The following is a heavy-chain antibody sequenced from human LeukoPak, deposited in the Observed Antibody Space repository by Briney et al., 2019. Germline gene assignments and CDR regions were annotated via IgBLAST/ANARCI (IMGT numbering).Heavy chain of an antibody. CDR2: IYTSGNT. J-gene: IGHJ4*02. CDR1: GGSISGYY. D-gene: IGHD6-19*01. V-gene: IGHV4-4*07. CDR3: ARDVVAGRDY. Sequence: PSETLSLTCTVSGGSISGYYWSWIRQPAGKGLEWIGRIYTSGNTNYNPSLKSRVTMSVDTSKNQFSLELSSVTAADTAVYFCARDVVAGRDYWGQGTLSPSPQ.